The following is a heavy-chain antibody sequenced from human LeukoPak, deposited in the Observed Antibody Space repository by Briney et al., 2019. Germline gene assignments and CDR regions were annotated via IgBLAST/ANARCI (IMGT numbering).Heavy chain of an antibody. CDR1: GFTFSSYS. Sequence: GGSLRLSCAASGFTFSSYSMNWVRQAPGKGLEWVSSISSSSSYIYYADSVKGRFTISRDNAKNSLYLQMNSLRAEDTAVYYCARERHDILTGYYRRWFDPWGQGTLVTVSS. J-gene: IGHJ5*02. CDR2: ISSSSSYI. V-gene: IGHV3-21*01. D-gene: IGHD3-9*01. CDR3: ARERHDILTGYYRRWFDP.